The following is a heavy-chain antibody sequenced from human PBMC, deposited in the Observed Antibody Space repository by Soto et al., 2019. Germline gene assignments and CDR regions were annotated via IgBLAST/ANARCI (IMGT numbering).Heavy chain of an antibody. D-gene: IGHD1-1*01. CDR1: GYSYISHY. Sequence: ASVKVSCKAFGYSYISHYMHWVRQAPGQGLEWMGTIHPAGINTAYAQKFQGRVTMTTDTSTSTVYMELTSLTSEDTAVYYCARDTSWKDLVGLFDFWGQGTLDTVSS. CDR3: ARDTSWKDLVGLFDF. J-gene: IGHJ5*01. CDR2: IHPAGINT. V-gene: IGHV1-46*03.